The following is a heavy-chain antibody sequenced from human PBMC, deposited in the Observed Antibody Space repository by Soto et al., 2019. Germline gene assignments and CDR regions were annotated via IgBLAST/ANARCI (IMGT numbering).Heavy chain of an antibody. J-gene: IGHJ4*02. CDR2: ISAYNGKT. V-gene: IGHV1-18*03. CDR3: ASSLLVGYGLEGESD. D-gene: IGHD5-18*01. CDR1: GYTFTSYG. Sequence: ASVKVSCKASGYTFTSYGISWVRQAPGQGLEWMGWISAYNGKTNYAQKLQGRVTMTTDTSTSTAYMELRSLRSDDMALYYCASSLLVGYGLEGESDWGQGTLVTVSS.